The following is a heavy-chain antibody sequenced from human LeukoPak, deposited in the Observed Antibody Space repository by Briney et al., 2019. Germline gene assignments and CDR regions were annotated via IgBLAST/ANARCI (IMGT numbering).Heavy chain of an antibody. V-gene: IGHV3-74*01. J-gene: IGHJ4*02. D-gene: IGHD1-26*01. CDR3: ARGGVGSYEEVFDY. CDR2: INSDGSST. Sequence: GGSLRLSCAASGFTFSSYWMHWVRQAPGKGLVWVSRINSDGSSTSYADSVKGRFTISRDNAKNTLYLQMNSLRAEDTAVYYCARGGVGSYEEVFDYWGQGTLVTVSS. CDR1: GFTFSSYW.